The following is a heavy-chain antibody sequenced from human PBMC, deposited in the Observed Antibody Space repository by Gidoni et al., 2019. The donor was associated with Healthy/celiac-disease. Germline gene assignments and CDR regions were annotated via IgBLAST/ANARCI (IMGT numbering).Heavy chain of an antibody. J-gene: IGHJ6*02. V-gene: IGHV4-59*11. Sequence: QVQLQESGTGLVKPSQTLSLTCTVPGGAISSHYWSWIRQPPGKGLGWIGYIYYSGSTNDNPSLKSRVTISVDTSKNQFSLKLSSVTAADTAVYYCARAPYYYDSSGYYYYYYGMDVWGQGTTVTVSS. D-gene: IGHD3-22*01. CDR1: GGAISSHY. CDR2: IYYSGST. CDR3: ARAPYYYDSSGYYYYYYGMDV.